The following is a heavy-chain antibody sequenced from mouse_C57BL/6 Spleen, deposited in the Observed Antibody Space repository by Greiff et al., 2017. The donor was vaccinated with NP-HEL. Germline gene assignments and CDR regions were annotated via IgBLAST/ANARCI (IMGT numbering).Heavy chain of an antibody. CDR3: ARGGKNWYYAMDY. Sequence: QVQLQQPGAELVKPGASVKMSCKASGYTFTSYWITWVKQRPGQGLEWIGDIYPGSGSTNYNEKFKSKATLTVDTSSSTAYMQLSSLTSEDSAVYYCARGGKNWYYAMDYWGQGTSVTVSS. CDR1: GYTFTSYW. D-gene: IGHD4-1*01. J-gene: IGHJ4*01. CDR2: IYPGSGST. V-gene: IGHV1-55*01.